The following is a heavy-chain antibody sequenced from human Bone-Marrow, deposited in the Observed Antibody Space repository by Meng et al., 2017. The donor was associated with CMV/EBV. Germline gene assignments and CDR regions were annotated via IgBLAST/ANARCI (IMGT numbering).Heavy chain of an antibody. J-gene: IGHJ4*02. CDR2: ISYDGSNK. CDR1: GFTFSSYA. V-gene: IGHV3-30-3*01. D-gene: IGHD1-26*01. CDR3: ARKSGSKDGFGFVY. Sequence: GESLKISCAASGFTFSSYAMHWVRQAPGKGLEWVAVISYDGSNKYYADSVKGRFTISRDNSKNTLYLQMNSLRAEDTAVYYCARKSGSKDGFGFVYWGQGTLVTVSS.